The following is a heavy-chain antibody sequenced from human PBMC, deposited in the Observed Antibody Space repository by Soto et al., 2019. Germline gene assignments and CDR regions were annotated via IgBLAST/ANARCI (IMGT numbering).Heavy chain of an antibody. CDR3: AVSGYYNDYYYGMDV. CDR1: GGFISSNNW. D-gene: IGHD3-22*01. CDR2: IYHSGST. J-gene: IGHJ6*02. V-gene: IGHV4-4*02. Sequence: QVQLQESGPGLVKPSGTLSLTCAVSGGFISSNNWWSWVRQPPGKGLEWIGEIYHSGSTNYNLSLKSRVTISVDKSKNQFSLKLSSVTAADTAVYYCAVSGYYNDYYYGMDVWGQGTTVTVSS.